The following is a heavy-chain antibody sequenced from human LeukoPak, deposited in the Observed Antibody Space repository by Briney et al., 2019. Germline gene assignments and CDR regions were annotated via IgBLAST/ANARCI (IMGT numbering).Heavy chain of an antibody. CDR3: ARVGDGYNHGGGY. J-gene: IGHJ4*02. CDR2: IYSGGST. Sequence: GGSLRLSCAASGFTVSSNYMNWVRQAPGKGLEWVSIIYSGGSTYYADSVKGRFTISRDNSKNTLYLQMNSLRAEDTAVYYCARVGDGYNHGGGYWGQGTLVTVSS. D-gene: IGHD5-24*01. V-gene: IGHV3-53*01. CDR1: GFTVSSNY.